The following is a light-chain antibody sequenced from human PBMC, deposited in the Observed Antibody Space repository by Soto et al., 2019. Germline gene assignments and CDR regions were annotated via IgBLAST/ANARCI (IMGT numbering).Light chain of an antibody. CDR3: PQPKNYPRT. Sequence: DIQLTQSPSFLSASVGDRVTITCRASQGISSYLAWYQQKPGKAPKLLIYAASTLQSGVPSRFSGSGSGTEFNLPIRNLQPEKFCTYLLPQPKNYPRTFGQGTKVEIK. V-gene: IGKV1-9*01. CDR1: QGISSY. J-gene: IGKJ1*01. CDR2: AAS.